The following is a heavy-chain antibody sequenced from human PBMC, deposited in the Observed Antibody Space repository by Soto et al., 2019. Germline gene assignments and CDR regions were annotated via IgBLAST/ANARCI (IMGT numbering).Heavy chain of an antibody. J-gene: IGHJ4*02. Sequence: ETLSLTCTVSGGSISSYYWSWIRQPAGKGLEWIGRIYTSGSTNYNPSLKSRVTMSVDTSKNQLSLKLSSVTAADTAVYYCARSNPYYDFWSGYYRGWYFDYWGQGTLVTVSS. D-gene: IGHD3-3*01. V-gene: IGHV4-4*07. CDR1: GGSISSYY. CDR2: IYTSGST. CDR3: ARSNPYYDFWSGYYRGWYFDY.